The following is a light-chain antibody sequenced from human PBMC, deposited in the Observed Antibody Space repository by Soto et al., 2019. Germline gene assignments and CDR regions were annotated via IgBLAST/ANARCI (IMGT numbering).Light chain of an antibody. CDR2: GAS. CDR3: QHYGAAPIT. V-gene: IGKV3-20*01. CDR1: QSVGGN. Sequence: EIALTQSQGSLSFSPGDRATLSCEASQSVGGNVAWYQQIPGQPPKLLIFGASSRATGIADKFSGSESGTDFNLTISRLEPEDFALYYCQHYGAAPITFGQGTRLEIK. J-gene: IGKJ5*01.